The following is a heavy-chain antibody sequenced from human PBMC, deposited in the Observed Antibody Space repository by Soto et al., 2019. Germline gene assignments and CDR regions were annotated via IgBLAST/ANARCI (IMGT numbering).Heavy chain of an antibody. J-gene: IGHJ4*02. Sequence: QVQLVESGGGVVQPGRSLRLSCAASGFSISNYVMHWVRQTPGRGLEWVALIWYDGRNENYADSVKGRFTISRDDSQNTLSLQMISLRVEDTAVYFCARDFWDMRVPTDVYFDHWGQGSLVTVSS. CDR2: IWYDGRNE. CDR1: GFSISNYV. V-gene: IGHV3-33*01. D-gene: IGHD5-12*01. CDR3: ARDFWDMRVPTDVYFDH.